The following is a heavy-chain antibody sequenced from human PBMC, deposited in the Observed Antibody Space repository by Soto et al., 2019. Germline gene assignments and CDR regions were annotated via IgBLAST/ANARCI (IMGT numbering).Heavy chain of an antibody. V-gene: IGHV3-15*01. D-gene: IGHD3-9*01. Sequence: GGSLRLSCAASGFTFSNAWMSWVRQAPGKGLEWVGRIKSKTDGGTTDYAAPVKGRFTISREDSKNTLYLQMNSLKTEDTAVYYCTTDLYNAYYDILTGYYQENAFDIWGQGTMVTVSS. J-gene: IGHJ3*02. CDR3: TTDLYNAYYDILTGYYQENAFDI. CDR1: GFTFSNAW. CDR2: IKSKTDGGTT.